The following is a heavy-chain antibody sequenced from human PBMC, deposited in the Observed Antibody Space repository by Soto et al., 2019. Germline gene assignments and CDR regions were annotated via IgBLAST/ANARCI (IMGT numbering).Heavy chain of an antibody. CDR3: ARDVAGVMSRYYCDY. D-gene: IGHD2-21*01. Sequence: QVQLVESGGGVVQPGRSLRLSCAASGFTFSSYAMHWVRQAPGKGLEWVAVISYDGSNKYYADSVKGRFTISRDNSKNTLYLQMNSLRAEDTAVYYCARDVAGVMSRYYCDYWCQGTLVTVSS. CDR1: GFTFSSYA. CDR2: ISYDGSNK. J-gene: IGHJ4*02. V-gene: IGHV3-30-3*01.